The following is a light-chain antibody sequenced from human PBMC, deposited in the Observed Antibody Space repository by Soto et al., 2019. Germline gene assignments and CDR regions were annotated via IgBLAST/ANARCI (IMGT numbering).Light chain of an antibody. CDR2: ATS. V-gene: IGKV1-39*01. CDR3: QQSYSTPYT. CDR1: QSISSY. J-gene: IGKJ2*01. Sequence: DIQMTQSPSSLSASVGDRVTITCRASQSISSYLNWYQQKPGKAPEFLMYATSTLQSGVPSRFSGSGSGTGFTLTISSLQPEDFATYFCQQSYSTPYTFGQGTKVEIK.